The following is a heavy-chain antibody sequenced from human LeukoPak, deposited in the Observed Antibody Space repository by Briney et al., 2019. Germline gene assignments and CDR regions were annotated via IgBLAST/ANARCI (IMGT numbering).Heavy chain of an antibody. V-gene: IGHV1-2*02. D-gene: IGHD3-22*01. CDR1: GYTFTDYY. CDR2: INPNSGGT. J-gene: IGHJ4*02. Sequence: ASVKVSCKASGYTFTDYYMHWVRQAPGQGLEWMGWINPNSGGTNYAQKFQGRVTTTRDTSISTAYMELSRLRSDDTAVYYCARASYYYDSSGYPGYYFDYWGQGTLVTVSS. CDR3: ARASYYYDSSGYPGYYFDY.